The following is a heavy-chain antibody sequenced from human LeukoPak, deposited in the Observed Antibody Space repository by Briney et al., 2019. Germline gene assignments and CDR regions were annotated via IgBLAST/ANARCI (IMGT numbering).Heavy chain of an antibody. CDR1: GYTFTGYY. CDR3: ARVVVVPAAIGHFDY. J-gene: IGHJ4*02. D-gene: IGHD2-2*01. V-gene: IGHV1-2*02. Sequence: GASVKVSCKASGYTFTGYYMHWVRQAPGQGLEWMGWINPNSGGTNYAQKFQGRVTMTRDTSISTAYMELSRLRSDDTAVYYCARVVVVPAAIGHFDYWGQGTLVTVSS. CDR2: INPNSGGT.